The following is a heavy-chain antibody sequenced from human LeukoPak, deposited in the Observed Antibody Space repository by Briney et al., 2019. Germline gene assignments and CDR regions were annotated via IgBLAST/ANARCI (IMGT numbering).Heavy chain of an antibody. CDR1: GYSFTSYW. J-gene: IGHJ4*02. Sequence: GESLKISCKGSGYSFTSYWIGWVRQMPGKGLEWMGIIYPGDSDTRYSPSFQGQVTISADKSISTAYLQWSSLKASDTDMYYCARLAYCGGDCYSGFDYWGQGTLVTVSS. CDR2: IYPGDSDT. D-gene: IGHD2-21*02. CDR3: ARLAYCGGDCYSGFDY. V-gene: IGHV5-51*01.